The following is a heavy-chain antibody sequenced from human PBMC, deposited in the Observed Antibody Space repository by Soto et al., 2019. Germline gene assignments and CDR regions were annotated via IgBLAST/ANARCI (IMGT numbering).Heavy chain of an antibody. J-gene: IGHJ4*02. CDR1: GHTFTGHH. CDR3: ALEPTGTAGFDY. D-gene: IGHD2-21*02. V-gene: IGHV1-2*02. Sequence: ASVKVYCKSSGHTFTGHHMHWVRQAPGQVLEWMGLIDLDIGDTKYAQKFQGRVTSTSDTSITTAYMELRGLRSDDTAVYYCALEPTGTAGFDYWGQGTLVTSPQ. CDR2: IDLDIGDT.